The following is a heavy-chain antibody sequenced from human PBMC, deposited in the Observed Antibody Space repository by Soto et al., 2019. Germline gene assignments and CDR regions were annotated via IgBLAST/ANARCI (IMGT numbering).Heavy chain of an antibody. D-gene: IGHD2-15*01. CDR3: ARDWCSGVKCYLFFDY. V-gene: IGHV1-18*04. Sequence: QVQLVQSGGEVKKPGASVRVSCKASGYAFTSYGISFLRQAPRQALEWMGWISVYNGNTNYAQKFQGRVNMTTDTSTNTVYMELRSLTSDDTAVYYCARDWCSGVKCYLFFDYWGQGTLVTVSS. CDR1: GYAFTSYG. CDR2: ISVYNGNT. J-gene: IGHJ4*02.